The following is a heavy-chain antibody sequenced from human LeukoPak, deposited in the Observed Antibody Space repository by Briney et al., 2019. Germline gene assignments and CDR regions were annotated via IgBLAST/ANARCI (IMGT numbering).Heavy chain of an antibody. V-gene: IGHV1-18*01. J-gene: IGHJ4*02. CDR1: GYTFTSSS. CDR3: ARVEKEGGSAY. D-gene: IGHD1-26*01. CDR2: ISAYNGNT. Sequence: ASVKVSCRASGYTFTSSSISWVRQAPGQGLEWMGWISAYNGNTNYAQKLQGRVTMTTDTSTSTAYMELRRVRSDDTAVYYCARVEKEGGSAYWGQGTLVTVSS.